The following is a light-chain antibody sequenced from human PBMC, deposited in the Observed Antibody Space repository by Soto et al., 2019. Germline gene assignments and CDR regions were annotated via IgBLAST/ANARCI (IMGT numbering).Light chain of an antibody. CDR1: QSFISNS. V-gene: IGKV3-20*01. J-gene: IGKJ1*01. CDR2: GAS. CDR3: QQYGSTLT. Sequence: EIVLTQSPGTLSLSPGQRATLSCRASQSFISNSLAWYQQKPGQAPRLLIYGASSRATCLPDRFSGSESGTDFTLTITILEPEYFSVYSSQQYGSTLTFGQGTHVEIK.